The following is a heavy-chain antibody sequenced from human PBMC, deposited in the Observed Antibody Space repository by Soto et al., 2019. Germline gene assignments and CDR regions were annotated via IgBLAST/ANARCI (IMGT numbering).Heavy chain of an antibody. V-gene: IGHV3-48*01. Sequence: GGSLRLSCAASGFTFSSYSMNWVRQAPGKGLEWVSYISSSSSTIYYADSVKGRFTISRDNAKNSLYLQMNSLRAEDTAVYYCARDSRALVRGVIGAFDIWGQGTMVTVSS. J-gene: IGHJ3*02. CDR1: GFTFSSYS. D-gene: IGHD3-10*01. CDR2: ISSSSSTI. CDR3: ARDSRALVRGVIGAFDI.